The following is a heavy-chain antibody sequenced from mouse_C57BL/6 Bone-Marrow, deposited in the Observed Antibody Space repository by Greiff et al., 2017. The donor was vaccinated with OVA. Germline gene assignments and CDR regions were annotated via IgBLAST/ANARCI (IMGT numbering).Heavy chain of an antibody. J-gene: IGHJ4*01. CDR3: ARRGAGFAMDY. Sequence: QVQLKQSGAELARPGASVKLSCKASGYTFTSYGISWVKQRTGQGLEWIGEIYPRSGNTYYNEKFKGKATLTADKSSSTAYMELRSRTSEDSAVYFCARRGAGFAMDYWGQGTSVTVSS. D-gene: IGHD4-1*01. CDR2: IYPRSGNT. V-gene: IGHV1-81*01. CDR1: GYTFTSYG.